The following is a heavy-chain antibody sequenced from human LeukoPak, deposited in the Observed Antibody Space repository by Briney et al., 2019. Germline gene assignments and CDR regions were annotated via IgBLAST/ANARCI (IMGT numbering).Heavy chain of an antibody. J-gene: IGHJ3*02. Sequence: ASVKVSCKASGYTFTSYDMHWVRQAPGQGLEWMGIINPSGGSTSYAQKFQGRVTMTRDTSTSTVYMELSSLRSEDTAVYYCARGYDSSGYFQLGAFDIWGQGTMVTVSS. CDR3: ARGYDSSGYFQLGAFDI. D-gene: IGHD3-22*01. V-gene: IGHV1-46*01. CDR2: INPSGGST. CDR1: GYTFTSYD.